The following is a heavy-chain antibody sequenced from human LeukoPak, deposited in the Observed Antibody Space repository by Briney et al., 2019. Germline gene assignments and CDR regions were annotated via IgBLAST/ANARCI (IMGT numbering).Heavy chain of an antibody. V-gene: IGHV1-8*01. CDR1: GGTFTSYD. Sequence: ASVKVSCKASGGTFTSYDINWVRQATGQGLEWMGWMNPNSGNTGYAQKFQGRVTMTRNTSISTAYMELSSLRSEDTAVYYCARGRGYYDSSGYDAFDIWGQGTMVTVSS. CDR3: ARGRGYYDSSGYDAFDI. J-gene: IGHJ3*02. D-gene: IGHD3-22*01. CDR2: MNPNSGNT.